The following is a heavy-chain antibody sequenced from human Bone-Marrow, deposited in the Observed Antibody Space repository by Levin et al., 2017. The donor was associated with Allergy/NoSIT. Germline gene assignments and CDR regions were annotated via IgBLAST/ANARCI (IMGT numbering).Heavy chain of an antibody. Sequence: SQTLSLTCAVYGGSFSGYYWSWIRQPPGKGLEWIGEINHSGSTNYNPSLKSRVTISVDTSKNQFSLKLSSVTAADTAVYYCASWKSVVVPATATPGFDYWGQGTLVTVSS. D-gene: IGHD2-15*01. V-gene: IGHV4-34*01. J-gene: IGHJ4*02. CDR1: GGSFSGYY. CDR2: INHSGST. CDR3: ASWKSVVVPATATPGFDY.